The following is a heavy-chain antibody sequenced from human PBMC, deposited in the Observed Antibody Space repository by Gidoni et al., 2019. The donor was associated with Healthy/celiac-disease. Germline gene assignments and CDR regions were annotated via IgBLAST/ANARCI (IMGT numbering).Heavy chain of an antibody. J-gene: IGHJ4*02. D-gene: IGHD3-9*01. CDR3: AKDSGRYFDRGGFDY. CDR1: GFPFSSYG. Sequence: QVQLVESGGGVVQPGRSLRLSCAASGFPFSSYGMHWVRQAPGKGLEWVAVISYDGSKKYYADSVKGRFTISRDNSKNTLYLQMNSLRAEDTAVYYCAKDSGRYFDRGGFDYWGQGTLVTVSS. V-gene: IGHV3-30*18. CDR2: ISYDGSKK.